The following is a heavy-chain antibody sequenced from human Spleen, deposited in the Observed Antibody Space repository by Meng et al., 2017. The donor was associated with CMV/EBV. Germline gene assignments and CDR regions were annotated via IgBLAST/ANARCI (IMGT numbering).Heavy chain of an antibody. CDR3: ARTCSSTSCPDY. V-gene: IGHV4-4*02. Sequence: SETLSLTCAVSGGSISSSNWWSWVRQPPGKGLEWIGEIYHSGSTNYNPSLKSRVTISVDTSKNQFSLKLSSVTAADTAVYYCARTCSSTSCPDYWGQGTLVTVSS. J-gene: IGHJ4*02. D-gene: IGHD2-2*01. CDR2: IYHSGST. CDR1: GGSISSSNW.